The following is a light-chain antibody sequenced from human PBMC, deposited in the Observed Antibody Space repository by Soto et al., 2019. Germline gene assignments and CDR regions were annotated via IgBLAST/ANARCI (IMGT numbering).Light chain of an antibody. CDR2: GAS. CDR3: QQYGSSPWT. Sequence: IVMTQSPATLSVSPGERATLSYRASQSVSSSYLAWYQQKPGQAPRLLIYGASSRATGIPDRFSGSGSGTDFTLTISRLEPEDFAVYYCQQYGSSPWTFGQGTKVDIK. J-gene: IGKJ1*01. CDR1: QSVSSSY. V-gene: IGKV3-20*01.